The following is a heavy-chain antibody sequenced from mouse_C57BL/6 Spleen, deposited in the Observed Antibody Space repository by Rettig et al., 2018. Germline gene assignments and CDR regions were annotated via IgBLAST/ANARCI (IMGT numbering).Heavy chain of an antibody. D-gene: IGHD2-1*01. CDR2: INPSNGGT. Sequence: VKQRPGQGLEWIGNINPSNGGTNYNEKFKSKATLTVDKSSSTAYMQLSSLTSEDSAVYYCARIYYGNPYYFDYWGQGTTLTVSS. J-gene: IGHJ2*01. CDR3: ARIYYGNPYYFDY. V-gene: IGHV1-53*01.